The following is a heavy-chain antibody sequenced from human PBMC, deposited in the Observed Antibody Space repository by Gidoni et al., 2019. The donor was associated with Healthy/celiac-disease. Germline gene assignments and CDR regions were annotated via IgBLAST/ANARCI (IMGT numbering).Heavy chain of an antibody. CDR3: AKDLRRTSKVGATGYFDY. V-gene: IGHV3-23*01. CDR2: ISGSGGST. CDR1: GFTFSSYA. Sequence: EVQLLESGGGLVQPGGSLRLSCAASGFTFSSYAMSWVRQAPGKGLEWVSAISGSGGSTYYADSVKGRFTISRDNSKNTLYLQMNSLRAEDTAVYYCAKDLRRTSKVGATGYFDYWGQGTLVTVSS. J-gene: IGHJ4*02. D-gene: IGHD1-26*01.